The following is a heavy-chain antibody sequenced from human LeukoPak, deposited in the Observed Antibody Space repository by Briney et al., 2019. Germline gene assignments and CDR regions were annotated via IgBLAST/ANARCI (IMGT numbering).Heavy chain of an antibody. V-gene: IGHV4-59*12. J-gene: IGHJ4*02. CDR2: ISDSGST. Sequence: NPSETLSLTCTVSGDSISIYYWSWIRQPPGKGLEWIGYISDSGSTNYNPSLKSRVTISVDTSKNQFSLKLSSVTAADTAVYYCAVAATIGAAAYWGQGTLVTVSS. D-gene: IGHD5-24*01. CDR3: AVAATIGAAAY. CDR1: GDSISIYY.